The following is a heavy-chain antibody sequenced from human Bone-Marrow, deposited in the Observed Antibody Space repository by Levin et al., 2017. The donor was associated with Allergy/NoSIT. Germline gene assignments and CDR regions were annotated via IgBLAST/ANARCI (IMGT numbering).Heavy chain of an antibody. CDR3: AKSPTLTGYYEWFDH. V-gene: IGHV3-30*18. Sequence: GGSLRLSCTASGFSFRSYGMHWVRQAPGKGLEWVGLISYDGSFTFYGDSVEGRFTISRDNSNNTLFLQMDSLRAEDTAIYYCAKSPTLTGYYEWFDHWGQGTLVTVSS. CDR2: ISYDGSFT. D-gene: IGHD3-9*01. J-gene: IGHJ5*02. CDR1: GFSFRSYG.